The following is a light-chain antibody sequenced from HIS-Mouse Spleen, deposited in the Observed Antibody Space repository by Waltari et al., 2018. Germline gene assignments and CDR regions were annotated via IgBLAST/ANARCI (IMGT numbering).Light chain of an antibody. CDR3: YSTDSSGNHRV. CDR2: EDS. Sequence: SYELTQPPSVSVSPGQTARITCSGDALPKKYAYWYQQKSGQAPVLVIYEDSKRPSGIPERFSGSSSGTMATLTNSGGQVEDEADYYCYSTDSSGNHRVFGGGTKLTVL. CDR1: ALPKKY. V-gene: IGLV3-10*01. J-gene: IGLJ2*01.